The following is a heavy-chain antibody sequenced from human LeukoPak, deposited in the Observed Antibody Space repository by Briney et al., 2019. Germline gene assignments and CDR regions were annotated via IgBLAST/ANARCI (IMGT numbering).Heavy chain of an antibody. V-gene: IGHV3-30-3*01. D-gene: IGHD3-3*01. CDR1: GFTFSSYA. CDR2: ISYDGSNK. J-gene: IGHJ6*03. CDR3: ASLEPATPWSGYYPDYMDV. Sequence: PGGSLRLSCAASGFTFSSYAMHWVRQAPGKGLEWVAVISYDGSNKYYADSVKGRFTISRDNSKNTLYLQMNSLRAEDTAVYYCASLEPATPWSGYYPDYMDVWGKGTTVTVSS.